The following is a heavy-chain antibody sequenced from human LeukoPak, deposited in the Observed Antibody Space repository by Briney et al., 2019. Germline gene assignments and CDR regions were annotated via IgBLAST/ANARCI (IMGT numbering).Heavy chain of an antibody. CDR1: GASIISQYY. J-gene: IGHJ4*02. CDR3: ARERYYDDANNYFELGY. Sequence: PSETLSLTCTVSGASIISQYYWNWFRQPAGKGLEWIGRICSSGKSFYNASLQSRVTMSVDTSKNQFSLGLSSVIAADTAVYYCARERYYDDANNYFELGYWGQGALVTVSS. V-gene: IGHV4-4*07. D-gene: IGHD3-16*01. CDR2: ICSSGKS.